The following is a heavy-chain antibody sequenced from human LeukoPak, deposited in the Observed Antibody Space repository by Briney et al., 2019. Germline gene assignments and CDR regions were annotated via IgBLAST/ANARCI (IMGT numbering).Heavy chain of an antibody. Sequence: SETLSLTCTVSGGSISSGGYSWSWIRQPPGKGLEWIGYIYYGGSTYYNPSLKSRVTISVDTSKNQFSLKLSSVTAADTAVYYCARATEGYSYGYYFDYWGQGTLVTISS. CDR2: IYYGGST. CDR1: GGSISSGGYS. V-gene: IGHV4-30-4*07. J-gene: IGHJ4*02. CDR3: ARATEGYSYGYYFDY. D-gene: IGHD5-18*01.